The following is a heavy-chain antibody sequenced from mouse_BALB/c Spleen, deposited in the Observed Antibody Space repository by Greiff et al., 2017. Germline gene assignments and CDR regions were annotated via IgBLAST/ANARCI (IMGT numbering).Heavy chain of an antibody. CDR2: IDPETGGT. CDR3: TSWAWFAY. J-gene: IGHJ3*01. Sequence: VKLMESGAELVRPGASVTLSCKASGYTFTDYEMHWVKQTPVHGLEWIGAIDPETGGTAYNQKFKGKATLTADKSSSTAYMELRSLTSEDSAVYYCTSWAWFAYWGQGTLVTVSA. V-gene: IGHV1-15*01. D-gene: IGHD4-1*01. CDR1: GYTFTDYE.